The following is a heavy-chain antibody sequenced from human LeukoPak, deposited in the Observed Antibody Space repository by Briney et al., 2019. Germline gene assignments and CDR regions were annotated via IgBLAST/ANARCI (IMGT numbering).Heavy chain of an antibody. J-gene: IGHJ6*02. CDR2: IRSSSSYT. CDR1: GFTYSSYP. Sequence: GGSLRLSCAASGFTYSSYPMNWVRQAPGKGLEGVSTIRSSSSYTFYADSVKGRFTISRDNSENTLHLQMNSLRAEDTAVYFCAREVAVSGTENGAFNVWGPGTTVTVSS. D-gene: IGHD6-19*01. V-gene: IGHV3-21*01. CDR3: AREVAVSGTENGAFNV.